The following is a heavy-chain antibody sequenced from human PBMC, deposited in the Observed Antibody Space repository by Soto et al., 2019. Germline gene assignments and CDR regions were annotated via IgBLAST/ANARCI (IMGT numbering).Heavy chain of an antibody. D-gene: IGHD6-13*01. CDR1: GFTFSSYG. CDR2: IWFDGSNT. J-gene: IGHJ4*02. Sequence: QVQLVESGGGVVQPGRSLRLSCAASGFTFSSYGMHWVRQAPGKGLEWVAVIWFDGSNTYYADSVKGRFTISRDNSKNTLYRQMNSLRAEDTAVYFCARDLSGYSRRWGQGTLVTVSS. CDR3: ARDLSGYSRR. V-gene: IGHV3-33*01.